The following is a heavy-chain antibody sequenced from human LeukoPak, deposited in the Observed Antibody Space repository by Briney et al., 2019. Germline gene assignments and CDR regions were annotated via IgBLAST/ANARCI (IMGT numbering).Heavy chain of an antibody. V-gene: IGHV4-61*02. CDR2: IYTSGST. J-gene: IGHJ4*02. CDR1: GGSISSGTYY. CDR3: ATSDEILRYFDWLPFY. D-gene: IGHD3-9*01. Sequence: SQTLSLTCTVSGGSISSGTYYWSWIRQPAGKGLEWIGRIYTSGSTNYNPSLKSRVTISVDTSKNQFSLKLSSVTAADTAVYYCATSDEILRYFDWLPFYWGQGTLVTVSS.